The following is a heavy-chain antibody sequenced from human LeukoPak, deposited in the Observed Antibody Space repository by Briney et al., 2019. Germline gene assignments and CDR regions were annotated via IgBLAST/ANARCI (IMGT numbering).Heavy chain of an antibody. Sequence: LSGGSLRLSCAASGFTVSSYYMSWVRQAPGKGLEWVSIIYSGGSTYYADSVKGRFTISRDSSKNTLYLQMNSLRAEDTAVYYCARGDGDLDYWGQGTLVTVSS. V-gene: IGHV3-53*01. CDR1: GFTVSSYY. D-gene: IGHD4-17*01. CDR3: ARGDGDLDY. J-gene: IGHJ4*02. CDR2: IYSGGST.